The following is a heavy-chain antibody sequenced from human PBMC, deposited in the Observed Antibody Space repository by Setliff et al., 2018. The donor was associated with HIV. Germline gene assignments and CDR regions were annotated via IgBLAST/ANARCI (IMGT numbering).Heavy chain of an antibody. CDR2: ISGSGGST. V-gene: IGHV3-23*01. J-gene: IGHJ4*02. Sequence: GESLKISCAASGFTFSSYAMSWVRQAPGRGLEWVSAISGSGGSTYYADSVKGRFTISRDNSKNTLYLQMNSLRAEDTAAYYCAKAKSSRMGPPFTDLDYWGQGTQVTVSS. D-gene: IGHD2-8*01. CDR3: AKAKSSRMGPPFTDLDY. CDR1: GFTFSSYA.